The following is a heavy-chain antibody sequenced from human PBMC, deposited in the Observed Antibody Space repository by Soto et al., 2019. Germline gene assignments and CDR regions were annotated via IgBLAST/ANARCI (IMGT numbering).Heavy chain of an antibody. CDR2: IYWDDDK. V-gene: IGHV2-5*02. D-gene: IGHD2-15*01. CDR3: AYLPCSGGSCYWFSFSGMDV. J-gene: IGHJ6*02. CDR1: GFSLSTSGVG. Sequence: QITLKESGPTLVKPTQTLTLTCTFSGFSLSTSGVGVAWIRQPPGKALEGLALIYWDDDKRYRPSLESRLTITKDTSKNQVVLTMTNMDSVDTATDYCAYLPCSGGSCYWFSFSGMDVWGHGTTVTVSS.